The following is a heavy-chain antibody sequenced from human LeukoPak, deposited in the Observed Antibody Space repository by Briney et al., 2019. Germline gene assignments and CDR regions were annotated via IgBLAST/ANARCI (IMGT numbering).Heavy chain of an antibody. V-gene: IGHV1-2*02. CDR3: ARVAGYCSSTSAAGGSCYSPDY. J-gene: IGHJ4*02. CDR1: GYTFTGYY. CDR2: INPNSGGT. D-gene: IGHD2-2*01. Sequence: GASVKVSCKASGYTFTGYYMHWVRQAPGQGLEWMGWINPNSGGTNYAQKFQGRVTMTRDTSISTAYMELSRLRSDDTAVYYCARVAGYCSSTSAAGGSCYSPDYWGQGTLVTVSS.